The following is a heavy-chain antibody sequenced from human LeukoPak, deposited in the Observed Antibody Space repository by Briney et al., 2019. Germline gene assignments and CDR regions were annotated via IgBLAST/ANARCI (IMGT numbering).Heavy chain of an antibody. CDR1: GGTFSSYA. D-gene: IGHD3-22*01. CDR2: IIPIFGTA. Sequence: SVKVSCKASGGTFSSYAISWVRQAPGQGLEWMGGIIPIFGTANYAQKFQGRVTITTDEPTSTAYMELSSLRSEDTAVYYCARGQINYDSSGYYYGYFQHWGQGTLVTVSS. J-gene: IGHJ1*01. CDR3: ARGQINYDSSGYYYGYFQH. V-gene: IGHV1-69*05.